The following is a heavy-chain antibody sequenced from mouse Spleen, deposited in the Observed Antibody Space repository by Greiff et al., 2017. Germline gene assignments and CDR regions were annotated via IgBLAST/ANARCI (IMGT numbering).Heavy chain of an antibody. CDR1: GFSLTSYG. V-gene: IGHV2-2*01. CDR2: IWSGGST. J-gene: IGHJ4*01. CDR3: ASQIKDYAMDY. Sequence: VQLKESGPGLVQPSQSLSITCTVSGFSLTSYGVHWVRQSPGKGLEWLGVIWSGGSTDYNAAFISRLSISKDNSKSQVFFKMNSLQADDTAIYYCASQIKDYAMDYWGQGTSVTVSS. D-gene: IGHD1-3*01.